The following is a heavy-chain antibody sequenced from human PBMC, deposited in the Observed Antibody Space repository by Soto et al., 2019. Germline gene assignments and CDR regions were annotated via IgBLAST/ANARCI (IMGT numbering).Heavy chain of an antibody. J-gene: IGHJ5*02. CDR1: GGSISSYY. CDR2: IYTSGST. Sequence: QVQLQESGPGLVKPSETLSLTCTVSGGSISSYYWSWIRQPAGKGLEWIGRIYTSGSTNYNPSLKSRVTRSVVTAKNQFSLNLSSVTASDSSCDYGARYHIAAAGINWFDPWGQGTLVTVSS. V-gene: IGHV4-4*07. D-gene: IGHD6-13*01. CDR3: ARYHIAAAGINWFDP.